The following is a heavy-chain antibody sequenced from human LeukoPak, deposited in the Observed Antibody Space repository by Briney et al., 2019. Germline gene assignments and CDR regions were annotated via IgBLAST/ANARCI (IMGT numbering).Heavy chain of an antibody. CDR3: ARDREPYYDSSGSEYYFDY. Sequence: SVKVSCKASGGTFSSHAISWVRQAPGQGLEWMGRIIPILGIANYAQKFQGRVTITADKSTSTAYMALSSLRSEDTAVYYCARDREPYYDSSGSEYYFDYWGQGTLVTVSS. CDR1: GGTFSSHA. CDR2: IIPILGIA. J-gene: IGHJ4*02. D-gene: IGHD3-22*01. V-gene: IGHV1-69*04.